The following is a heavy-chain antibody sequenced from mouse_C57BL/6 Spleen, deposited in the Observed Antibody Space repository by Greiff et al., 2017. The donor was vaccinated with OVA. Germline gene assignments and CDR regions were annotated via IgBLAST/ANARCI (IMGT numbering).Heavy chain of an antibody. Sequence: DADGGLVQPKGSLKLSCAASGFTFNTYAMHWVRQAPGKGLEWVARIRRKSSNYATYYADSVKDRFTISRDDSQSMLYLQMNNLHTDVTAMYYCTAQATYYYAMDYCGQGTSVTVSS. V-gene: IGHV10-3*01. CDR1: GFTFNTYA. D-gene: IGHD3-2*02. CDR3: TAQATYYYAMDY. CDR2: IRRKSSNYAT. J-gene: IGHJ4*01.